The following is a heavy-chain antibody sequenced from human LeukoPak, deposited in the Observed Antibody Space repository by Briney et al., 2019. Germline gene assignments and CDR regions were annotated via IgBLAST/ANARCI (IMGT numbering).Heavy chain of an antibody. CDR1: GYTFTGYY. V-gene: IGHV1-2*02. CDR2: INPNSGDT. D-gene: IGHD3-9*01. J-gene: IGHJ5*02. CDR3: VRLKVDGDSLPP. Sequence: ASVKVSCKASGYTFTGYYMHWVRQAPGQGLEWLGWINPNSGDTNYAQRFQGRVTMTRDTSISTAYMELTGLRSDDTAVYYCVRLKVDGDSLPPWGQGTLVTVSS.